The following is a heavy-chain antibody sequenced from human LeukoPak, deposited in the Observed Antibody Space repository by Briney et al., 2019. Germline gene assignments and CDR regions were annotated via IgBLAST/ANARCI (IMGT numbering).Heavy chain of an antibody. CDR3: ARDALIAVAGTFDY. Sequence: GGSLRLSCAASGFTFSSYAMHWVRQAPGKGLEWVAVISYDGSNKYYADSVKGRFTISRDNSKNTLYLQMNSLRAEDTAVYYCARDALIAVAGTFDYWGQGTLVTVSS. CDR2: ISYDGSNK. CDR1: GFTFSSYA. J-gene: IGHJ4*02. V-gene: IGHV3-30*04. D-gene: IGHD6-19*01.